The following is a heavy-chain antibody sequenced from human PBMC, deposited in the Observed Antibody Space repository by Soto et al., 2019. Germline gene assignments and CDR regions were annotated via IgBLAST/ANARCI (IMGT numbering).Heavy chain of an antibody. CDR1: GGSISSYY. D-gene: IGHD3-10*01. V-gene: IGHV4-59*08. CDR2: IYYSGST. CDR3: ARHLTYYYYGMDV. J-gene: IGHJ6*02. Sequence: SETLSLTCTVSGGSISSYYWSWIRQPPGKGLEWIGYIYYSGSTNYNPSLKSRVTISVDTSKNQFSLKLSSVTAADTAVYYCARHLTYYYYGMDVWGQGTTVTVSS.